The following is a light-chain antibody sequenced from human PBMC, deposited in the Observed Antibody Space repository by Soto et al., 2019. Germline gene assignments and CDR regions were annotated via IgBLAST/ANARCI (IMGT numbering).Light chain of an antibody. CDR1: QSVSGSY. CDR2: GAS. Sequence: EIVLTQSPGTLSLSPGERATLSCRASQSVSGSYLAWYQQKPGQAPRLLIYGASNRATAIPGRFIGTGSGTDFTLTITKLEPEDFAVYYCQHYGRSWTFGQGTKVDIK. CDR3: QHYGRSWT. V-gene: IGKV3-20*01. J-gene: IGKJ1*01.